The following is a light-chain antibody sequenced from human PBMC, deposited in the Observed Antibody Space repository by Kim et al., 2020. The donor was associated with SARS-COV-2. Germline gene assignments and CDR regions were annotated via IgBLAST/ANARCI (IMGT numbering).Light chain of an antibody. CDR1: HNVSTY. V-gene: IGKV3-11*01. CDR3: QQRRDWFT. J-gene: IGKJ4*01. Sequence: EIVLTQSPVTLSLSAGERATLSCRASHNVSTYLAWYQQRPGQAPRLLIYNASTRAPGVPARFSGRGSATDFSLSINSLESEDFAVYYYQQRRDWFTFGGGTKVDIK. CDR2: NAS.